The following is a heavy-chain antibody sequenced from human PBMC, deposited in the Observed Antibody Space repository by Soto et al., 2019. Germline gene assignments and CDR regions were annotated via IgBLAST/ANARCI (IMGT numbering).Heavy chain of an antibody. CDR2: IYWNDDK. J-gene: IGHJ6*02. D-gene: IGHD6-13*01. V-gene: IGHV2-5*01. CDR1: GFSLSTSGVG. Sequence: QITLKESGPTLVKPTQTLTLTCTFSGFSLSTSGVGVGWIRQPPGKALEWLALIYWNDDKRYSPSLKSRLTITKDTSKNQVVLTMTNMDPVDTATYYCAHSGGSSCWSSKYYYYYGMDVWGQGTTVTVSS. CDR3: AHSGGSSCWSSKYYYYYGMDV.